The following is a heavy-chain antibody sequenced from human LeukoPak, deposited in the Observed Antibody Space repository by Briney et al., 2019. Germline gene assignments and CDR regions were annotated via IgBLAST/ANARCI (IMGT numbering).Heavy chain of an antibody. CDR2: ISSSSSYI. V-gene: IGHV3-21*01. J-gene: IGHJ4*02. CDR1: GFTFSSYS. Sequence: GGSLRLSCAASGFTFSSYSMNWVRQAPGKGLEWVSSISSSSSYIYYADLVKGRFTISRDNAKNSLYLQMNSLRAEDTAVYYCARWVPGYCSGGSCYVDYWGQGTLVTVSS. CDR3: ARWVPGYCSGGSCYVDY. D-gene: IGHD2-15*01.